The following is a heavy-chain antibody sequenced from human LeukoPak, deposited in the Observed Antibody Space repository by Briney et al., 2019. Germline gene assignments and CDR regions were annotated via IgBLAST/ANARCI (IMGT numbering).Heavy chain of an antibody. CDR3: AKDGDVWGSYGVIPSDY. J-gene: IGHJ4*02. D-gene: IGHD3-16*01. CDR2: ISSSGTSR. Sequence: PGGSLRLSCAASGFTFSDYYMSWIRQAPGKGLEWVSYISSSGTSRYNADSVKGRFTISRDNSKNTLYLQMNSLRAEDTAVYYCAKDGDVWGSYGVIPSDYWGQGTLVTVSS. CDR1: GFTFSDYY. V-gene: IGHV3-11*01.